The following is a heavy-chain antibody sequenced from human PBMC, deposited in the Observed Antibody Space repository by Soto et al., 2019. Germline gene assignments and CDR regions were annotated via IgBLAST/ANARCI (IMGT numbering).Heavy chain of an antibody. CDR1: GYTFTGYY. CDR2: INPNSGGT. D-gene: IGHD2-15*01. CDR3: ARDPSGGYYGMDV. V-gene: IGHV1-2*02. J-gene: IGHJ6*02. Sequence: GASVKVSCKASGYTFTGYYMHWVRQAPGQGLEWMGWINPNSGGTNYAQKFQGRVTMTRDTSISTAYMELSRLRSDDTAVYYCARDPSGGYYGMDVWGQGTTVTVSS.